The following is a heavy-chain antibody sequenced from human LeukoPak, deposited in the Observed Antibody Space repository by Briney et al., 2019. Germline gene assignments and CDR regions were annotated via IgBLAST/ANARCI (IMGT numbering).Heavy chain of an antibody. CDR3: ARHDEDCSSTSCFYWFDP. CDR1: GGSISSYY. D-gene: IGHD2-2*01. Sequence: PSETLSLTCTVSGGSISSYYWSWIRQPPGKGLEWIGYIYYSGSTNYNPSLKSRVTISVDTSKNQFSLKLSSVTAADTAVYYCARHDEDCSSTSCFYWFDPWGQGTLVTVSS. V-gene: IGHV4-59*08. CDR2: IYYSGST. J-gene: IGHJ5*02.